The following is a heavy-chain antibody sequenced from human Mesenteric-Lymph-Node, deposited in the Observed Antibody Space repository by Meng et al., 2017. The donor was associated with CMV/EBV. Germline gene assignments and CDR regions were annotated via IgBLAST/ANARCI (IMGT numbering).Heavy chain of an antibody. V-gene: IGHV3-9*01. D-gene: IGHD6-6*01. CDR1: GVNLDDHG. CDR3: AREQFSSSSTRWFDP. Sequence: GGSLRLSCVVSGVNLDDHGTHWVRQAPGKGLEWVSGLIWNSGSVGYADSVKGRFTISRDNAKNSLYLQMNSLRAEDTAVYYCAREQFSSSSTRWFDPWGQGTLVTVSS. CDR2: LIWNSGSV. J-gene: IGHJ5*02.